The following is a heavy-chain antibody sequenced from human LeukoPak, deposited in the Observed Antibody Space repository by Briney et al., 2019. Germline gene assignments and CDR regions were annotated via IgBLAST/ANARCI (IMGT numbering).Heavy chain of an antibody. V-gene: IGHV1-18*01. J-gene: IGHJ4*02. D-gene: IGHD6-6*01. CDR2: INAYNGNT. CDR3: ARELAARPSLGIDY. Sequence: ASVKVSCKASRYTFTSYGISWVRQAPGQGLEWMGWINAYNGNTNYAQKFQGRVTMTTDTSTSTAYMELRSLRSDDTAVYYCARELAARPSLGIDYWGQRTLVTVYS. CDR1: RYTFTSYG.